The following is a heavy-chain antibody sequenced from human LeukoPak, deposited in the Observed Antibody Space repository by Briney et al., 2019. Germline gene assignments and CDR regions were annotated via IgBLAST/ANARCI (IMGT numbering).Heavy chain of an antibody. CDR2: IRYDGSNK. CDR3: ASLAIIVGAADYFDY. D-gene: IGHD1-26*01. CDR1: GFTFSSYG. V-gene: IGHV3-30*02. J-gene: IGHJ4*02. Sequence: GGSLRLSCAASGFTFSSYGMHWVRQDPGKGLEWVAFIRYDGSNKYYADSVKGRFTISRDNSKNTLYLQMNSLRAEDTAVYYCASLAIIVGAADYFDYWGQGTLVTVSS.